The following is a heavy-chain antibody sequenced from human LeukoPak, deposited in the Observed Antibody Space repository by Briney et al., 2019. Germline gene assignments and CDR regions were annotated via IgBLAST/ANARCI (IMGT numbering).Heavy chain of an antibody. CDR1: GGSISSSSFY. D-gene: IGHD2-15*01. V-gene: IGHV4-39*07. CDR2: IYYSGST. Sequence: SETLSLTCTVSGGSISSSSFYWGWIRQPPGKGLEWIGSIYYSGSTYYNPSLKSRVTISVDTSKNQFSLKLSSVTAADTAVYYCARYCSGGSCLDPWGQGTLVTVSS. J-gene: IGHJ5*02. CDR3: ARYCSGGSCLDP.